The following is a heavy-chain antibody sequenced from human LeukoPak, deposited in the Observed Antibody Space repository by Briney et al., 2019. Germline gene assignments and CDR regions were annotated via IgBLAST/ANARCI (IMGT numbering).Heavy chain of an antibody. D-gene: IGHD3-16*01. CDR1: GFTFSSYG. CDR3: AKEGDGDYVWGSKYHLYFDY. V-gene: IGHV3-33*06. J-gene: IGHJ4*02. Sequence: GGSLRLSCAASGFTFSSYGMHWVRQAPGKGLEWVAVIWYDGSNKYYADSVKGRFTISRDNSKNTLYLQMNSLRAEDTAVYYCAKEGDGDYVWGSKYHLYFDYWGQGTLVTVSS. CDR2: IWYDGSNK.